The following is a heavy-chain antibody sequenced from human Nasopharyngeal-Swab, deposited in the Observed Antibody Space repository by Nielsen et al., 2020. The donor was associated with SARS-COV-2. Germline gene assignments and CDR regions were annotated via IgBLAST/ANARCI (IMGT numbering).Heavy chain of an antibody. CDR3: ARDRRGVLALGY. CDR2: IIPIFGTA. Sequence: WVRQAPGQGLEWMGGIIPIFGTANYAQKFQGRVTITADKSTSTAYMELSSLRSEDTAVYYCARDRRGVLALGYWGQGTLVTVSS. V-gene: IGHV1-69*06. D-gene: IGHD3-10*01. J-gene: IGHJ4*02.